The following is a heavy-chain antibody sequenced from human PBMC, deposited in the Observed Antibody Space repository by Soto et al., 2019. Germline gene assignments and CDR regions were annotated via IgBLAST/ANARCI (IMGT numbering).Heavy chain of an antibody. CDR3: ARDSIRVPADFDY. D-gene: IGHD1-20*01. Sequence: QGQLVESGGGVVQPGRSLRLSCAASGFTFTNYGFHWVRQAPGKGLEWVAAIWSDGNNRYNGGAVEGRFTISKDNSKNMLYLQMKDLRVEDTTLYYCARDSIRVPADFDYWGKGTLVTVSS. J-gene: IGHJ4*02. CDR1: GFTFTNYG. V-gene: IGHV3-33*01. CDR2: IWSDGNNR.